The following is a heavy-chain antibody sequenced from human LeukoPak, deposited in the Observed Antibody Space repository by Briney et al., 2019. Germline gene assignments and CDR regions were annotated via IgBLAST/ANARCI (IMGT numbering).Heavy chain of an antibody. V-gene: IGHV1-24*01. J-gene: IGHJ4*02. CDR2: FDPEDGET. Sequence: GASVKVSCKVSGYTLTELSMHWVRRAPGKGREWMGGFDPEDGETIYAQKFQGRVTMTEDTSTDTAYMELSSLRSEDTAVYYCATVGLRFLEEEDDYWGQGTLITVAS. D-gene: IGHD3-3*01. CDR3: ATVGLRFLEEEDDY. CDR1: GYTLTELS.